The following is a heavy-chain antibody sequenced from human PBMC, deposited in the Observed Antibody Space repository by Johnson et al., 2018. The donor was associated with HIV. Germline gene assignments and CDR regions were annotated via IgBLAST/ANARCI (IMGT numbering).Heavy chain of an antibody. J-gene: IGHJ3*02. V-gene: IGHV3-30*02. Sequence: QMLLVESGGGVVQPGGSLRLSCAASGFTFSSYGMHWVRQAPGKGLEWVAFIRYDGSNTYYADSVKGRFTISRDNSKNTLYLQMNSLRAEDTAVYYCAKTAAADAFDIWGQGTMVTVSS. CDR2: IRYDGSNT. CDR1: GFTFSSYG. CDR3: AKTAAADAFDI. D-gene: IGHD2-2*01.